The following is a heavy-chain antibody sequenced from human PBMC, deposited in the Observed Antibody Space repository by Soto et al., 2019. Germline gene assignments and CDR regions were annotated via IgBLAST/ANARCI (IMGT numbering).Heavy chain of an antibody. V-gene: IGHV3-30-3*01. CDR1: GFTFSSYA. CDR2: ISYDGSNK. D-gene: IGHD3-10*01. Sequence: QVQLVESGGGVVQPGRSLRLSCAASGFTFSSYAMHWVRQAPGKGLEWVAVISYDGSNKYYADSVKGRFTISRDNSENTVTLQMNSLRAEDTAVYYCAAGEPLHYGGQGTLVTVSS. J-gene: IGHJ4*02. CDR3: AAGEPLHY.